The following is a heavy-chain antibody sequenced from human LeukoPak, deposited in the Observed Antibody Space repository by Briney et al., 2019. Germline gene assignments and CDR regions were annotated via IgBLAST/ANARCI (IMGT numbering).Heavy chain of an antibody. V-gene: IGHV3-21*01. D-gene: IGHD1-14*01. CDR2: ISSSSSYI. J-gene: IGHJ4*02. Sequence: GGSLRLSCAASGFTFSRYSMNWVRQAPGRGLEWVSSISSSSSYIYYADSVKGRFTISRDNAKNSLYLQMNSLRAEDTAVYYCAGGGRATTEPYFFDYWGQGTLVTVSS. CDR1: GFTFSRYS. CDR3: AGGGRATTEPYFFDY.